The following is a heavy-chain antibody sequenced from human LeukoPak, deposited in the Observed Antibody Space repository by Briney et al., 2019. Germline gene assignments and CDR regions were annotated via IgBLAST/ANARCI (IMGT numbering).Heavy chain of an antibody. D-gene: IGHD2-15*01. CDR1: GFTFNSYA. J-gene: IGHJ4*02. Sequence: PGGSLRLSCVASGFTFNSYAVHWVRQAPGKGLEWVAVISYDGSINFYAASVKGRFTISRDNSKNTLYLQMNSLRAEDTALYFCARDRRYCGGGSCYFDYFFDYWGQRTLVTVSS. V-gene: IGHV3-30-3*01. CDR3: ARDRRYCGGGSCYFDYFFDY. CDR2: ISYDGSIN.